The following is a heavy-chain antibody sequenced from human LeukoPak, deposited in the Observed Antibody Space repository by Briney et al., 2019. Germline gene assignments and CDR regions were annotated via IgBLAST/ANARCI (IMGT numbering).Heavy chain of an antibody. J-gene: IGHJ5*02. CDR1: GFTFSTYW. CDR3: ARNFRKSGTGLNWFDP. V-gene: IGHV3-74*01. Sequence: GGPLRLSCTASGFTFSTYWMHWVRQAPGKGLVWVSRVNSDGTNTDYADSVRGRFTISRDNAKNSLYLQMNSLRAEDTAVYYCARNFRKSGTGLNWFDPWGQGTLVTVSS. D-gene: IGHD3-3*01. CDR2: VNSDGTNT.